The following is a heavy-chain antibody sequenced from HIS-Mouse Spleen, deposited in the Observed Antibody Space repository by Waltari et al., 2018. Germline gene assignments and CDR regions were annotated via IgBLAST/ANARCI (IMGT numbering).Heavy chain of an antibody. V-gene: IGHV2-70*15. D-gene: IGHD6-19*01. J-gene: IGHJ4*02. CDR2: LDWDDDK. Sequence: QVTLRESGPARVKPTQTLTLTCTFSGFSLSTSGMCVSWIRKPPGKALEWLARLDWDDDKYYSTSLKTRLTISRDTSKNQVVLTMTNMDPLDTATYYCARIAEGYTSGWYAFDYWGQGTLVTVSS. CDR3: ARIAEGYTSGWYAFDY. CDR1: GFSLSTSGMC.